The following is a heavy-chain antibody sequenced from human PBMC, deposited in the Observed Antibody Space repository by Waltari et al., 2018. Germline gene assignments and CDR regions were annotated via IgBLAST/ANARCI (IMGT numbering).Heavy chain of an antibody. CDR1: GYSFTSYW. J-gene: IGHJ4*02. V-gene: IGHV5-51*01. D-gene: IGHD3-22*01. Sequence: EVQLVQSGAEVKKPGESLKISCKGSGYSFTSYWIGWVRQMPGKGLEWMGIIYPGDSDTRYSPSFKGQVTISADKSISTAYLQWSSLKASDTAMYYCARQGGDYYDSSGYYDYWGQGTLVTVSS. CDR2: IYPGDSDT. CDR3: ARQGGDYYDSSGYYDY.